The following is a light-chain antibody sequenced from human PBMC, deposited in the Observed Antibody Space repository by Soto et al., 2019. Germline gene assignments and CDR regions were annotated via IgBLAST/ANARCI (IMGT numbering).Light chain of an antibody. CDR1: SSSIGSNT. V-gene: IGLV1-44*01. J-gene: IGLJ2*01. Sequence: QPVLTRPPSASGTPGQRVTISCSGSSSSIGSNTVNWYQQLPGTAPKLLIYTNNQRPSGVPDRFSGSKSGTSASLAISGLQSEDEADYYCAAWDDSLNGLVVFGGGTKLTVL. CDR2: TNN. CDR3: AAWDDSLNGLVV.